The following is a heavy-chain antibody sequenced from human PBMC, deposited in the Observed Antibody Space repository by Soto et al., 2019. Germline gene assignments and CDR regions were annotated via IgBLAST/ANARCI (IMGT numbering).Heavy chain of an antibody. J-gene: IGHJ6*02. V-gene: IGHV1-69*06. CDR3: ASARGNADSYYYYYGMDV. D-gene: IGHD3-3*01. Sequence: QVQLVQSGAEVKKPGSSVKVSCKASGGTFSSYAISWVRQAPGQGLEWMGGIIPIFGTANYAQKFQGRVPITADKSTSTAYMELSILRSEDTAVYYCASARGNADSYYYYYGMDVWGQGTTVTVSS. CDR1: GGTFSSYA. CDR2: IIPIFGTA.